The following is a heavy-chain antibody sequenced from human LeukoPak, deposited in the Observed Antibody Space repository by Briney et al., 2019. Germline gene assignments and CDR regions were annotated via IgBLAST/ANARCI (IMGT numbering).Heavy chain of an antibody. CDR2: FDPEDGET. Sequence: ASVKVSCKVSGYTLTELSMHSVRQAPGKGPEWMGGFDPEDGETIYAQKFQRRVTMTEDTSTDTAYMELSSLRSEDTAVYYCATLAFSGIAAAGTDFQHWGQGTLVTVSS. J-gene: IGHJ1*01. V-gene: IGHV1-24*01. D-gene: IGHD6-13*01. CDR3: ATLAFSGIAAAGTDFQH. CDR1: GYTLTELS.